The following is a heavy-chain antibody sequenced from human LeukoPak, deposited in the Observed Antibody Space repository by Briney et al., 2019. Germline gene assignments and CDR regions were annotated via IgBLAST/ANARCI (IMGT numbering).Heavy chain of an antibody. J-gene: IGHJ3*02. CDR2: IIPIFGTA. CDR1: GGTFSSYA. CDR3: ARQAQGRSAFDI. V-gene: IGHV1-69*13. Sequence: SVKVSCKASGGTFSSYAISWVRQAPGQGLEWMGGIIPIFGTANYAQKFQGRVTITADESTSTAYMELSSLRSEDTAVYYSARQAQGRSAFDIWGQGTVVTVSS.